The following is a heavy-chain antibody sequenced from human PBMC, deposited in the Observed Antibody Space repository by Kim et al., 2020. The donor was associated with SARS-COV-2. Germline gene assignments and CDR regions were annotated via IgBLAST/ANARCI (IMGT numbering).Heavy chain of an antibody. CDR1: GYTFTTYY. CDR2: INPSGGGT. J-gene: IGHJ3*02. V-gene: IGHV1-46*01. Sequence: ASVKVSCKAFGYTFTTYYMHWVRQAPGQGLEWMGIINPSGGGTNYAQKFQGRVIMTRDTSTSTVYMEPSSLRSEDTAMYYCARVHYYDTSAYGAFDIWGQGTLVTVSS. CDR3: ARVHYYDTSAYGAFDI. D-gene: IGHD3-22*01.